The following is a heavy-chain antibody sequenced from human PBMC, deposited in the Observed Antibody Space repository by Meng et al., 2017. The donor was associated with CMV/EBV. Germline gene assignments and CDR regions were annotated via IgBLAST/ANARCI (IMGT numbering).Heavy chain of an antibody. J-gene: IGHJ4*02. D-gene: IGHD4-23*01. CDR3: ARQLAVVTPSYFDY. CDR1: GYSFTSYW. V-gene: IGHV5-51*01. CDR2: IYPGDSDI. Sequence: KVSCKGSGYSFTSYWIGWVRQIPGKGLEWMGIIYPGDSDIRYSPSFQGQVTISADKSISTAYLQWSSLKASDTAMYYCARQLAVVTPSYFDYWGQGTLVTVSS.